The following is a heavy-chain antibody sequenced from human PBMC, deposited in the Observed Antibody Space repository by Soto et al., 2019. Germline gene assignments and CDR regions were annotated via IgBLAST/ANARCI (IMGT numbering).Heavy chain of an antibody. CDR2: IIPILGIA. CDR3: AIWDTAFYYFDY. CDR1: GGTFSSYT. Sequence: QVQLVQSGAKVKKPGSSVKVSCKASGGTFSSYTISWVRQAPGQGLEWMGRIIPILGIANYAQKFQGRVTITADKSTSTAYMELSSLRSEDTAVYYCAIWDTAFYYFDYWGQGTLVTVSS. D-gene: IGHD5-18*01. V-gene: IGHV1-69*02. J-gene: IGHJ4*02.